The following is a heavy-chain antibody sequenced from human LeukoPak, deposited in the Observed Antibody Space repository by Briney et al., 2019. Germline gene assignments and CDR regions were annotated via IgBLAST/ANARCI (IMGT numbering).Heavy chain of an antibody. CDR2: ISSSSSYI. CDR3: ARDKQPGIAVAGTLDP. Sequence: GGSLRLSCAASGFTFSSYSMNWVRQAPGKGLEWVSSISSSSSYIYYADSVKGRFTISRDNAKNSLYLQMNSLRAEDTAVYYCARDKQPGIAVAGTLDPWGQGTLVTVSS. V-gene: IGHV3-21*01. CDR1: GFTFSSYS. J-gene: IGHJ5*02. D-gene: IGHD6-19*01.